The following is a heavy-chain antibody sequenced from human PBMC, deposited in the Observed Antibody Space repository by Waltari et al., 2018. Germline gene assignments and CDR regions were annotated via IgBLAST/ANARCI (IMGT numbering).Heavy chain of an antibody. Sequence: QVQLQQWGAGLLKPSATLSLTCAFYGGSFSGYYWSWFRQPPGKGLEWIGEINHSGSTNYNPSLKSRVTISVDTSKNQFSLKLSSVTAADTAVYYCARGYSSSWGYYYYYYMDVWGKGTTVTVSS. CDR1: GGSFSGYY. J-gene: IGHJ6*03. CDR2: INHSGST. V-gene: IGHV4-34*01. CDR3: ARGYSSSWGYYYYYYMDV. D-gene: IGHD6-13*01.